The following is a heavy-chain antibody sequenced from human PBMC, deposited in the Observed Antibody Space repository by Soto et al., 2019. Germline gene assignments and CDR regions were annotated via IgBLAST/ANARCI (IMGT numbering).Heavy chain of an antibody. Sequence: GGSLRLSCAASGFTFSSYEMNWVRQAPGKGLEWVSYISSSGSTIYYADSVKGRFTISRDNAKNSLYLQMNSLRAEDTAVYYCAPHSTTTVTTSPFGYYYGMDVWGQGTTVTVSS. V-gene: IGHV3-48*03. CDR2: ISSSGSTI. CDR1: GFTFSSYE. D-gene: IGHD4-17*01. J-gene: IGHJ6*02. CDR3: APHSTTTVTTSPFGYYYGMDV.